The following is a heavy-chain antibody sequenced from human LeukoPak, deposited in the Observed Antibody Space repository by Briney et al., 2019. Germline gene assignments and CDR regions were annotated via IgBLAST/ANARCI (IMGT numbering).Heavy chain of an antibody. V-gene: IGHV7-4-1*02. CDR2: INTNTGNP. J-gene: IGHJ3*02. Sequence: GASVKVSCKASGYTFTSYAMNWVRQAPGQGLEWMGWINTNTGNPTYAQGFTGRFVFSLDTSVSTAYLQISSLKAEDTAVYYCARDSLRDGYNSAFDIWGQGTMVTVSS. CDR3: ARDSLRDGYNSAFDI. CDR1: GYTFTSYA. D-gene: IGHD5-24*01.